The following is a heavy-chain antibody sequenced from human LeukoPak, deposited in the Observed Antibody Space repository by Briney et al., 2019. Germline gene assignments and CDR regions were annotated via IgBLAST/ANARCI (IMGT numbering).Heavy chain of an antibody. Sequence: GGSLRLSCAASGFTFNTNGMSWVRQAPGKGLEWVSVISASGGSTYYADSVKGRVTISRDNAKNTLYLQMNSLRAEDTAVYYCAREFIALGYWGQGTLVTVSS. CDR3: AREFIALGY. CDR1: GFTFNTNG. CDR2: ISASGGST. D-gene: IGHD6-19*01. V-gene: IGHV3-23*01. J-gene: IGHJ4*02.